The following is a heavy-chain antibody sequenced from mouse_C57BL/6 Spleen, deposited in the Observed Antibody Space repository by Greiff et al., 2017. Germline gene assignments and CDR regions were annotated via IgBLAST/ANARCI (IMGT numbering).Heavy chain of an antibody. D-gene: IGHD1-1*01. CDR1: GYAFTNYL. CDR3: ARSASSYWYFGV. V-gene: IGHV1-54*01. J-gene: IGHJ1*03. Sequence: QVQLQQSGAELVRPGTSVKVSCKASGYAFTNYLIEWVKQRPGQGLEWIGVINPGSGGTNYNEKFKGKATLTADKSSSTAYMQLSSLTSEDSAVYFCARSASSYWYFGVWGTGTTVTVSS. CDR2: INPGSGGT.